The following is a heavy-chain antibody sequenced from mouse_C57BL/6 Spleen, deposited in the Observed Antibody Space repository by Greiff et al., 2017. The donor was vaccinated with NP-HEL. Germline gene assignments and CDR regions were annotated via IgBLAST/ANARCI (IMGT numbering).Heavy chain of an antibody. V-gene: IGHV2-2*01. D-gene: IGHD1-1*01. Sequence: QVQLQQSGPGLVQPSQSLSITCTVSGFSLTSYGVHWVRQSPGKGLVWLGVIWSGGSTDYSAAFISRLSISKDNSKSQVFFKMNSLQADDTAIYYCARNYYGSSSLAYWGQGTLVTVSA. CDR3: ARNYYGSSSLAY. CDR2: IWSGGST. J-gene: IGHJ3*01. CDR1: GFSLTSYG.